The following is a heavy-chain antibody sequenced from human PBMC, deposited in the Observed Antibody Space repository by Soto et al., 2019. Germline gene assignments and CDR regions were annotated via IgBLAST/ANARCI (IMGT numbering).Heavy chain of an antibody. V-gene: IGHV1-69*13. D-gene: IGHD2-21*02. Sequence: SVKVSCKASGGTFSSYAISWVRQAPGQGLEWMGGIIPIFGTANYAQKFQGRVTITADESTSTAYMELSSLRSEDTAVYYCASVTYCGGDCYSTYYYYGMDVWGQGTTVTVSS. J-gene: IGHJ6*02. CDR2: IIPIFGTA. CDR3: ASVTYCGGDCYSTYYYYGMDV. CDR1: GGTFSSYA.